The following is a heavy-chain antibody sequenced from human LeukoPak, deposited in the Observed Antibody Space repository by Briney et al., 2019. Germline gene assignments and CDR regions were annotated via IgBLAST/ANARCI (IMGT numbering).Heavy chain of an antibody. CDR2: ISYDGGNK. J-gene: IGHJ4*02. V-gene: IGHV3-30-3*01. Sequence: PGGSLRLSCAASGFTISSYAMHWVRQAPGKGLEWVAVISYDGGNKYYADSVKGRFTISRDNSKNTLSLQMNSLRPEDTAVYYCARETGRGFDYWGQGTLVTVSS. CDR1: GFTISSYA. D-gene: IGHD3-9*01. CDR3: ARETGRGFDY.